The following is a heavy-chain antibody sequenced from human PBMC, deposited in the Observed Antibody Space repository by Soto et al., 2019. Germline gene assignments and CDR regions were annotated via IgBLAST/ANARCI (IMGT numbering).Heavy chain of an antibody. J-gene: IGHJ6*02. D-gene: IGHD4-17*01. CDR1: GYSFVSYW. V-gene: IGHV5-51*01. CDR2: IYPGDSDT. Sequence: GESLKISCKGSGYSFVSYWIGWVRQMPGKGLEWMGIIYPGDSDTRYSPSFQGQVTISADKSITTVYLQWSSLKASDTAMYYCARHPDGDYDAMYVWGQGTPVTVSS. CDR3: ARHPDGDYDAMYV.